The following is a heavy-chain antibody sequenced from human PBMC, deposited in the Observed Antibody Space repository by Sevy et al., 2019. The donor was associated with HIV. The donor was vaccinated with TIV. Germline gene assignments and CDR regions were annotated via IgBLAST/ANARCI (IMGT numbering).Heavy chain of an antibody. CDR3: AREPPTTVEPSFDY. D-gene: IGHD4-17*01. J-gene: IGHJ4*02. CDR1: GFTFSTYT. CDR2: ISTGSRYI. Sequence: GGSLRLSCAASGFTFSTYTMNWVRQAPGKGLEWVSSISTGSRYIFYADSVKGRFTISRDNAENSLYLQMNSLRAEDTAVYYCAREPPTTVEPSFDYWGQGTLVTVSS. V-gene: IGHV3-21*01.